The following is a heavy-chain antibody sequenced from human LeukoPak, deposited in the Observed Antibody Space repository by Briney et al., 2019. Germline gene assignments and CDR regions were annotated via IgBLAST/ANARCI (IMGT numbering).Heavy chain of an antibody. CDR2: IYYSGST. J-gene: IGHJ4*02. D-gene: IGHD3-10*01. CDR3: ARGSVWFGELPPFDY. V-gene: IGHV4-31*03. CDR1: GGSISSGGYY. Sequence: SETLSLTCTVSGGSISSGGYYWSRIRQHPGKGLEWIGYIYYSGSTYYNPPLKSRVTISVDTSKNQFSLKLSSVTAADTAVYYCARGSVWFGELPPFDYWGQGTLVTVSS.